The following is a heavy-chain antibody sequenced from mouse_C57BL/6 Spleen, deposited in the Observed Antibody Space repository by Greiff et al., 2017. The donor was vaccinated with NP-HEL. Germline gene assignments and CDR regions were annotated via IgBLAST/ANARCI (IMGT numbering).Heavy chain of an antibody. J-gene: IGHJ3*01. D-gene: IGHD2-3*01. V-gene: IGHV5-4*01. CDR1: GFTFSSYA. Sequence: EVNVVESGGGLVKPGGSLKLSCAASGFTFSSYAMSWVRQTPEKRLEWVATISDGGSYTYYPDNVKGRFTISRDNAKNNLYLQMSHLKSEDTAMYYCARDWGGYYGRVFAYWGQGTLVTVSA. CDR3: ARDWGGYYGRVFAY. CDR2: ISDGGSYT.